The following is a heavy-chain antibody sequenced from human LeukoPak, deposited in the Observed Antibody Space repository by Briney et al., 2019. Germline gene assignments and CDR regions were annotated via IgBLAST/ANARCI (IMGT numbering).Heavy chain of an antibody. CDR3: ARTDYYDSSGYPGNFDY. Sequence: TSSETLSLTCTVSGGSISSSSYYWGWIRQPPGKGLEWIGYIYYSGSTNYNPSLKSRVTISVDTSKNQFSLKLSSVTAADTAVYYCARTDYYDSSGYPGNFDYWGQGTLVTVSS. J-gene: IGHJ4*02. D-gene: IGHD3-22*01. CDR1: GGSISSSSYY. V-gene: IGHV4-61*05. CDR2: IYYSGST.